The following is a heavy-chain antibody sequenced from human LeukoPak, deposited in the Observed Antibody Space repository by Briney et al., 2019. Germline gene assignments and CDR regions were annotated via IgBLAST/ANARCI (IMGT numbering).Heavy chain of an antibody. Sequence: GGSLRLSCAASGFTFSNYAMSWVRQAPGKGLEWVSAISASGASTYYADSVKGRFTISRDNSKNSLYLQMNSLRGEDTAVYFCAKGSGSGWYSGFDFWGQGTLLTVSS. CDR1: GFTFSNYA. CDR2: ISASGAST. V-gene: IGHV3-23*01. CDR3: AKGSGSGWYSGFDF. J-gene: IGHJ4*02. D-gene: IGHD6-19*01.